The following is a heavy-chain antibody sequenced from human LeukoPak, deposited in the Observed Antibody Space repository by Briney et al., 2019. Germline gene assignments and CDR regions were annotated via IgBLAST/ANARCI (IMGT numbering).Heavy chain of an antibody. V-gene: IGHV3-74*01. J-gene: IGHJ4*02. CDR1: GFSFSGHW. CDR3: VGTIASRGSEY. CDR2: ISPTGSTT. D-gene: IGHD6-6*01. Sequence: GGSLRLSCTASGFSFSGHWMHWARQLPGKGLVWVSRISPTGSTTSYADSVKGRFTVSRDNAKNTVYLQMNNLRVDDTAMYYCVGTIASRGSEYWGQGALVTVSS.